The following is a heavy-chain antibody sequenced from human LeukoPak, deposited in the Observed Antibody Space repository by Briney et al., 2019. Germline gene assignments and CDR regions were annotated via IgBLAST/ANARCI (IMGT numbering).Heavy chain of an antibody. D-gene: IGHD3-10*01. Sequence: GGSLRLSCAASGFTVSSNYMSWVRQAPGKGLEWVSVIYSGGSTYYADSVKGRFTISRDNSKNTLYLQMNSLRSEDTAVYYCARDRVLLWFGDLRGFDPWGQGTLVTVSS. CDR3: ARDRVLLWFGDLRGFDP. V-gene: IGHV3-53*05. CDR2: IYSGGST. J-gene: IGHJ5*02. CDR1: GFTVSSNY.